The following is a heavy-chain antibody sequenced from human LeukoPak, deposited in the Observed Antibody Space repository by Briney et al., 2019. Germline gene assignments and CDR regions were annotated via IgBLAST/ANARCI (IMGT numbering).Heavy chain of an antibody. CDR3: ARDSGIAGYYFDY. D-gene: IGHD6-13*01. Sequence: GGSLRLSCAASGFTFSSFWMSWVRQAPGQGLEWVANIQQGGSERYYVDSVKGRFTISRDNAKNSLYLQMDSLTAEDTAVYYCARDSGIAGYYFDYWGQGSLVTVSS. CDR1: GFTFSSFW. CDR2: IQQGGSER. J-gene: IGHJ4*02. V-gene: IGHV3-7*01.